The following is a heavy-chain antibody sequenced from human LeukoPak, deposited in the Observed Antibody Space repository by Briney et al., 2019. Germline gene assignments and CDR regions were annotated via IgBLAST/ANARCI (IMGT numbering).Heavy chain of an antibody. CDR1: GFTFSSYS. J-gene: IGHJ4*02. V-gene: IGHV3-23*01. D-gene: IGHD2-2*01. CDR2: ISGSGGST. Sequence: GGSLRLSCAASGFTFSSYSMNWVRQAPGKGLEWVSAISGSGGSTYYADSVKGRFTISRDNSKNTLYLQMNSLRAEDTAVYYCAKDPFSLPSSTSNQWIDYWGQGTLVTVSS. CDR3: AKDPFSLPSSTSNQWIDY.